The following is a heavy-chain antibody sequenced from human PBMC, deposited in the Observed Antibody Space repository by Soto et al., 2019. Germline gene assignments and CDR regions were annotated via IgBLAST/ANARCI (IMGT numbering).Heavy chain of an antibody. V-gene: IGHV3-30*03. J-gene: IGHJ4*02. D-gene: IGHD3-9*01. CDR3: VPHYDILTGYYPD. CDR1: GFTYSSCA. CDR2: ISHDGSTE. Sequence: SLRLACAVSGFTYSSCAMLWVRQAPGKGLEWVALISHDGSTEYYTDAVKGRFTISRDNSKNTLYLQMNSLRPEDTALYYCVPHYDILTGYYPDWGQGTQVTVSS.